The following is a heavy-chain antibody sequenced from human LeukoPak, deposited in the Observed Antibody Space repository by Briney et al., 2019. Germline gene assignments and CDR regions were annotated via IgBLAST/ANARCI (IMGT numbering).Heavy chain of an antibody. CDR2: INLDGSEI. Sequence: GGSLRLSCEASGFVFGHSWMSWVRQAPGKGLEWVANINLDGSEINYLDSLTGRLTISRDNAKDSLYLQMNGLRAEDTAVYFCVRDRGYSAFDYWGQGTLVTVSS. J-gene: IGHJ4*02. D-gene: IGHD3-22*01. CDR3: VRDRGYSAFDY. V-gene: IGHV3-7*03. CDR1: GFVFGHSW.